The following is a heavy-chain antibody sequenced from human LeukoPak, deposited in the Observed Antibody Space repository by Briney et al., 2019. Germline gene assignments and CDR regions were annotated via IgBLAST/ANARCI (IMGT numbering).Heavy chain of an antibody. CDR1: GFTFSSYS. Sequence: PGGSLRLSCAASGFTFSSYSMNWVRQAPGKGLEWVSYISSSSSTIYYADSVKGRFTISRDNAKNSLYLQMNSLRAEDTAVYYCATLYGDYNWYFDLWGRGTLVTVSS. CDR3: ATLYGDYNWYFDL. D-gene: IGHD4-17*01. CDR2: ISSSSSTI. V-gene: IGHV3-48*01. J-gene: IGHJ2*01.